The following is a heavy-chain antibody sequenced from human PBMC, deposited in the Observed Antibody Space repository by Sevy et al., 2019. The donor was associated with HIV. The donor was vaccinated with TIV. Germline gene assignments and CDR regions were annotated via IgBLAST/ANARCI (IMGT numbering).Heavy chain of an antibody. CDR1: GFTFSSYW. V-gene: IGHV3-74*01. D-gene: IGHD3-22*01. J-gene: IGHJ3*02. CDR2: INSDGSST. Sequence: GGSLRLSCAASGFTFSSYWMHWVRQAPGKGLVWVSRINSDGSSTSYADSVKGRFTISRDNAKNTLYLQMNRRRAEDTAVYYCARALYERDAFDIWGQGTMVTVSS. CDR3: ARALYERDAFDI.